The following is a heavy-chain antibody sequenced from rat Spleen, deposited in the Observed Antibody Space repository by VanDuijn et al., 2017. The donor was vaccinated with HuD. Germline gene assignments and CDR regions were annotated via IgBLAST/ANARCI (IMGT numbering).Heavy chain of an antibody. D-gene: IGHD1-11*01. CDR3: TRGGNYALDA. CDR2: ISPSGGST. V-gene: IGHV5-25*01. Sequence: EVQLVESGGGLVLPERSMKLSCAASGFTFSDYYMAWVRQAPTKGLEWVASISPSGGSTYYRDSVKGRFTMSSDNAQNTLYLQMNSLRSEDTATYYCTRGGNYALDAWGQGASVTVSS. CDR1: GFTFSDYY. J-gene: IGHJ4*01.